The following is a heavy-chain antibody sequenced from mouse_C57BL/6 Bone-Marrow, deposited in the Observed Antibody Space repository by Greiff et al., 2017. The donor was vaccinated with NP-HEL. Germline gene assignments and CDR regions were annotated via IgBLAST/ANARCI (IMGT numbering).Heavy chain of an antibody. CDR1: GYTFTSYW. D-gene: IGHD1-1*01. V-gene: IGHV1-61*01. CDR3: ARGDYGSSYDYFDY. J-gene: IGHJ2*01. Sequence: VKQSCKASGYTFTSYWMDWVKQRPGQGLEWIGNIYPSDSETHYNQKFKDKATLTVDKSSSTAYMQLSSLTSEDSAVYYCARGDYGSSYDYFDYWGQGTTLTVSS. CDR2: IYPSDSET.